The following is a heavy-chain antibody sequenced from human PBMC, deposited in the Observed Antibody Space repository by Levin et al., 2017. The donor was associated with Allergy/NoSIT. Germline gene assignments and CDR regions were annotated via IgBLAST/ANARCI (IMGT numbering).Heavy chain of an antibody. CDR2: INHSGST. V-gene: IGHV4-34*01. Sequence: SQTLSLTCAVYGGSFSGYYWSWIRQPPGKGLEWIGEINHSGSTNYNPSLKSRVTISVDTSKNQFSLKLSSVTAADTAVYYCARGVRNYYGSGSYYNGWFDPWGQGTLVTVSS. J-gene: IGHJ5*02. CDR3: ARGVRNYYGSGSYYNGWFDP. D-gene: IGHD3-10*01. CDR1: GGSFSGYY.